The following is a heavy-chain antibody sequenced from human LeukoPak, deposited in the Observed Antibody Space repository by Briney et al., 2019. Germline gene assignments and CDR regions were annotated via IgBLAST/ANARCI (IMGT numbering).Heavy chain of an antibody. Sequence: PGRSLRLSCAASGFTFSSYAMHWVRQAPGKGLEWVAVISYDGSNKYYADSVKGRFTISRDNSKNTLYLQMNSLRAEDTAVYYCARAAAGIADEYYFDYWGQGTLVTVSS. CDR2: ISYDGSNK. V-gene: IGHV3-30-3*01. D-gene: IGHD6-13*01. CDR3: ARAAAGIADEYYFDY. CDR1: GFTFSSYA. J-gene: IGHJ4*02.